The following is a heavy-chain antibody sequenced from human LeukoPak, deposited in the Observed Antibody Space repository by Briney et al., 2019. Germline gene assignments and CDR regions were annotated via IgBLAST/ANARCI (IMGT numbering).Heavy chain of an antibody. CDR2: INPNSGGT. J-gene: IGHJ4*02. CDR3: ARGWYYYDSSGYSKNFDY. Sequence: ASVKVSCKASGYTFTSYYMHWVRQAPGQGLEWMGRINPNSGGTNYAQKFQGRVTMTRDTSISTAYMELSRLRSDDTAVYYCARGWYYYDSSGYSKNFDYWGQGTLVTVSS. D-gene: IGHD3-22*01. V-gene: IGHV1-2*06. CDR1: GYTFTSYY.